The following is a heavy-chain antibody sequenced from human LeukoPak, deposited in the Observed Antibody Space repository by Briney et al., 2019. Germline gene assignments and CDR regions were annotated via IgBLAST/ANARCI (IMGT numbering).Heavy chain of an antibody. CDR1: GGTFSSYA. Sequence: GSSVKVSCKASGGTFSSYAISWVRQAPGQGLEWMGRIIPILGIANYAQKFQGRVTMTRDTSTSTVYMELSSLRSEDTAVYYCAREGTRLLDYWGQGTLVTVSS. CDR2: IIPILGIA. J-gene: IGHJ4*02. D-gene: IGHD1-1*01. CDR3: AREGTRLLDY. V-gene: IGHV1-69*04.